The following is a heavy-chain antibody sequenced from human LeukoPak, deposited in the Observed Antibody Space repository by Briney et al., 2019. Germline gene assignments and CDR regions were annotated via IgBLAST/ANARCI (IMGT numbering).Heavy chain of an antibody. CDR1: GFTFSSYW. CDR2: ISSDGSSR. V-gene: IGHV3-74*01. Sequence: GRSLRLSCAASGFTFSSYWMHWVRHTPGKGLVWVSRISSDGSSRTYADSVKGRFTISRDNAKNTLYLQMNSLRAEDTAVYYCARELHGLLDVFDIWGQGTMVTVSS. CDR3: ARELHGLLDVFDI. D-gene: IGHD3/OR15-3a*01. J-gene: IGHJ3*02.